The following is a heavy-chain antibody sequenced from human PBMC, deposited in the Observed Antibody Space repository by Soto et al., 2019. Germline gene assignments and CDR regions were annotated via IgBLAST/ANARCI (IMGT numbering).Heavy chain of an antibody. CDR3: ARASDGYSGYERNYYMDV. V-gene: IGHV4-34*01. D-gene: IGHD5-12*01. J-gene: IGHJ6*03. CDR1: GGSFSGYY. CDR2: INHSGST. Sequence: SETLSLTCAVYGGSFSGYYWSWIRQPPGKGLEWIGEINHSGSTNYNPSLKSRVTISVDTSKNQFSLKLSSVTAADTAVYYCARASDGYSGYERNYYMDVWGKGTTVTVSS.